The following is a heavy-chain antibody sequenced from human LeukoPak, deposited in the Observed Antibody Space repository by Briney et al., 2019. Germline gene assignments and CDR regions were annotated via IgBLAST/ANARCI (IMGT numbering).Heavy chain of an antibody. J-gene: IGHJ4*02. Sequence: GGSLRLSCAASGFSFSNYAMSWVRQAPGKGLEWVSALSSSGGLTYYADSVKGRFTISRDNSKNTLYLQMNSLRAEDTAVYYCARRATANSGYHFDYWGQGTLVTVSS. CDR3: ARRATANSGYHFDY. D-gene: IGHD3-22*01. CDR1: GFSFSNYA. CDR2: LSSSGGLT. V-gene: IGHV3-23*01.